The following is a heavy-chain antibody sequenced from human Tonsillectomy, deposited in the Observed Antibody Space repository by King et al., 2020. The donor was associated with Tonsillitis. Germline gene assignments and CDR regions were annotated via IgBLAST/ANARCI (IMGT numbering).Heavy chain of an antibody. Sequence: LQLQESGSGLVKPSQTLSLTCAVSGGSISSGGYSWSWIRQPPGKGLEWIGYIHHTGSTYYSPSLKSRVTISVDRSKNQFSLKLSSVTAADTAVYYCARGDQYYYYGMDVWGQGTTVTVSS. CDR1: GGSISSGGYS. CDR3: ARGDQYYYYGMDV. J-gene: IGHJ6*02. V-gene: IGHV4-30-2*01. CDR2: IHHTGST.